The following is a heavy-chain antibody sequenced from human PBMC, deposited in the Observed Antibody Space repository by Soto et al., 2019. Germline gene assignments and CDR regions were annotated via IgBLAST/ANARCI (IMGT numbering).Heavy chain of an antibody. Sequence: QVQLVQSGAEVKKPGSSVKVSYKASGGTFSSYAISWVRQAPGQGLEWMGGIIPIFGTANYAQKFQGRVTITADESTSTAYMELSSLRSEDTAVYYCAAGTTGTTDYYYGMDVWGQGTTVTVSS. J-gene: IGHJ6*02. V-gene: IGHV1-69*12. CDR3: AAGTTGTTDYYYGMDV. D-gene: IGHD1-1*01. CDR2: IIPIFGTA. CDR1: GGTFSSYA.